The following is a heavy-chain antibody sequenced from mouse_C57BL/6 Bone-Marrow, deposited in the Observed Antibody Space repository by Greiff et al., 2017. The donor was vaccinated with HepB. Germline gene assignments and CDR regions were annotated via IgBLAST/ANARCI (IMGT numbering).Heavy chain of an antibody. CDR2: IYPRDGST. CDR3: ARDTTVKDPWYFDV. CDR1: GYTFTSYD. Sequence: LVESGPELVKPGASVKLSCKASGYTFTSYDINWVKQRPGQGLEWIGWIYPRDGSTKYNEKFKGKATLTVDTSSSTAYMELHSLTSEDSAVYFCARDTTVKDPWYFDVWGTGTTVTVSS. V-gene: IGHV1-85*01. J-gene: IGHJ1*03. D-gene: IGHD1-1*01.